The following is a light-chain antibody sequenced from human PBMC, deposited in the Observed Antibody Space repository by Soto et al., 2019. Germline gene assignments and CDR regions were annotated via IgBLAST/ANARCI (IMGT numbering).Light chain of an antibody. CDR2: VNT. Sequence: QSVLTQPPSVSGAPGQRVTFSCTGSDSNIGAGYSVNWYQQIPGTAPKLLVYVNTNRPSGVPNRFSGSKSGTIAYLAITGIQAKDEADYYCQSYDIRLNGLMFGLGTKLTVI. V-gene: IGLV1-40*01. J-gene: IGLJ3*02. CDR1: DSNIGAGYS. CDR3: QSYDIRLNGLM.